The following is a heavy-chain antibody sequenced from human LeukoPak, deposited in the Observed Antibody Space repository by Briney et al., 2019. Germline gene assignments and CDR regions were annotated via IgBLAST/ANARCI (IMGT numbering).Heavy chain of an antibody. D-gene: IGHD3-3*01. J-gene: IGHJ6*02. CDR2: ISITTI. Sequence: GGSLRLSCAASGFTFSNHWMNWVRQTPGKGLEWVSYISITTIYYADSVKGRFTISRDNAKNSLYLQMNSLRDEDTAVYYCARERSAQPYYYGMDVWGQGTTVTVSS. V-gene: IGHV3-48*02. CDR1: GFTFSNHW. CDR3: ARERSAQPYYYGMDV.